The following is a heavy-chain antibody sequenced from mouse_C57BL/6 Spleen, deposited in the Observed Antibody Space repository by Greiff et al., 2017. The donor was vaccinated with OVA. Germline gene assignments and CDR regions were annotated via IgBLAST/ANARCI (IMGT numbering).Heavy chain of an antibody. CDR1: GYTFTDYN. V-gene: IGHV1-22*01. J-gene: IGHJ1*03. CDR3: ARETPRYFDV. Sequence: EVQLQESGPELVKPGASVKMSCKASGYTFTDYNMHWVKQSHGKSLEWIGYINPNNGGTSYNQKFKGKATLTVNKSSSTAYMELRSLTSEDSAVYDCARETPRYFDVWGTGTTVTVSS. CDR2: INPNNGGT.